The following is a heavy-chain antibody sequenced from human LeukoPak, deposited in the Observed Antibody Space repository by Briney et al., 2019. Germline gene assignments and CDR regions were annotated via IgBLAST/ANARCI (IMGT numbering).Heavy chain of an antibody. V-gene: IGHV1-2*02. CDR2: MNPNSGGT. Sequence: ASVRVSCTASGYTLTGYDMHWVRQAPGQGLEWMGWMNPNSGGTKYAQKFQGRVTMTRDTSISTAYMELSRLRSDDTAMYYCARDKLGLGELSLYDQWGQGALVTVFS. D-gene: IGHD3-16*02. CDR1: GYTLTGYD. J-gene: IGHJ5*02. CDR3: ARDKLGLGELSLYDQ.